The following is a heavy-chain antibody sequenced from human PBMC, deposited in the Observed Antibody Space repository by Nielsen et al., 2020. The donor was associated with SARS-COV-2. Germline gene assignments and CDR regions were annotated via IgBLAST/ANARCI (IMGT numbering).Heavy chain of an antibody. CDR2: IKLDGSEK. Sequence: GESLKISCAASEFTFSSSGMTWVRQAPGKGLEWVGNIKLDGSEKYYVDSVKGRFTISRDNARNTLYLQMNSLRVEDTAVYYCARVGFYGDPEYLDYWGPGTLVTVSS. CDR3: ARVGFYGDPEYLDY. J-gene: IGHJ4*02. D-gene: IGHD4-17*01. V-gene: IGHV3-7*01. CDR1: EFTFSSSG.